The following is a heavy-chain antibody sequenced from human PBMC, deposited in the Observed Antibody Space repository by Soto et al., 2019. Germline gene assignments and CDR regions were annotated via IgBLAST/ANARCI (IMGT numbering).Heavy chain of an antibody. CDR3: ARVGSEVYGSSGWHGYFQH. V-gene: IGHV1-3*05. CDR2: INAGNGNT. Sequence: QVQLVQSGAEEKKPGASVKVSCKASGYTFTSYAMHWVRQAPGQRLEWMGWINAGNGNTKYSQKFQGRVTITRDTXXSXAXXELSSLRSEDTAVYYCARVGSEVYGSSGWHGYFQHWGQGTLVTVSS. D-gene: IGHD6-19*01. CDR1: GYTFTSYA. J-gene: IGHJ1*01.